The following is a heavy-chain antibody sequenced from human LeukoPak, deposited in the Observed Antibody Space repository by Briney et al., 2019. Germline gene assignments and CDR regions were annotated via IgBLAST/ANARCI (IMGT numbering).Heavy chain of an antibody. D-gene: IGHD6-19*01. CDR1: GFTFSSFG. Sequence: GGSLRLSCAASGFTFSSFGMHWVRQAPGKGLEWVAAIYYDGNNKYYADSVKGRFAISRDNSKNTLYLQMNSLRAEDTAVYYCAKDQKQWANDGFDIWGQGTMVTVSS. CDR3: AKDQKQWANDGFDI. J-gene: IGHJ3*02. CDR2: IYYDGNNK. V-gene: IGHV3-33*06.